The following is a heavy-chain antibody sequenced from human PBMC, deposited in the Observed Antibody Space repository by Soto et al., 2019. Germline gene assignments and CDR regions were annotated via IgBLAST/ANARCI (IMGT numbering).Heavy chain of an antibody. V-gene: IGHV3-21*01. CDR1: GFTFSSYS. CDR3: ARAPLPYYYDSSGYYFFDY. D-gene: IGHD3-22*01. CDR2: ISSSSSYI. J-gene: IGHJ4*02. Sequence: TGGSLRLSCAASGFTFSSYSMNWVRQAPGKGLEWVSSISSSSSYIYYADSVKGRFTISRDNAKNSLYLQMNSLRAEDTAVYYCARAPLPYYYDSSGYYFFDYWGQGTLVTVSS.